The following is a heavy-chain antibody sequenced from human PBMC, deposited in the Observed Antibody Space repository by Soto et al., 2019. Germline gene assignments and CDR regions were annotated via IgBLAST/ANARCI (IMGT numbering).Heavy chain of an antibody. J-gene: IGHJ4*02. Sequence: QVQLVESGGGVVQPGRSLRLSCAASGFTFSSYGIHWVRQAPGKGLEWVAVIWHDGKNKYYADSVEGRFTISRDNSKNTLYLQMSSLRAEDTAVYYCARDRGSDDPIDYWGQGTLVTVSS. V-gene: IGHV3-33*01. CDR2: IWHDGKNK. D-gene: IGHD6-19*01. CDR3: ARDRGSDDPIDY. CDR1: GFTFSSYG.